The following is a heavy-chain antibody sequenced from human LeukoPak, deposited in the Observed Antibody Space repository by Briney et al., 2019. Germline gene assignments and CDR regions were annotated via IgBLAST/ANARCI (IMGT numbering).Heavy chain of an antibody. CDR3: ARAEQ. CDR2: IASSSDSI. V-gene: IGHV3-21*01. J-gene: IGHJ4*02. CDR1: GFTFSSYS. Sequence: PGGSLRLSCAASGFTFSSYSMTWMRQAPGKGLEWVSSIASSSDSIYYADSVKGRFTISRDNAQNSLYPQMNSLRVEDTAVYYCARAEQWGQGTLVTVSS. D-gene: IGHD6-13*01.